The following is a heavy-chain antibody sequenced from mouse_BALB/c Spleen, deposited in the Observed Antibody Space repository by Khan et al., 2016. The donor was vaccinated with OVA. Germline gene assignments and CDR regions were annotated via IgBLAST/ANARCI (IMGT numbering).Heavy chain of an antibody. CDR1: GYTFTTYW. Sequence: QVQLQQSGAELAKPGASVKMSCKASGYTFTTYWMHWVKQRPGQGLDWIGYINPSTGYTEYNQKFKDKATLTADKYSSTAYMQLNSLTSEDSAVYYCARRGVYGIFAYWGQGTLVTVSA. D-gene: IGHD2-1*01. V-gene: IGHV1-7*01. J-gene: IGHJ3*01. CDR3: ARRGVYGIFAY. CDR2: INPSTGYT.